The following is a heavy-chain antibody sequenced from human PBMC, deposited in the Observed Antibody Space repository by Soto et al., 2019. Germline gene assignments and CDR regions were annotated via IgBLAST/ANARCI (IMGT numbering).Heavy chain of an antibody. D-gene: IGHD2-2*01. Sequence: PGGSLRLSCAASGFTFSGYWMTWVRQAPGKGLEWVANIKQDGSEKYYVDSVKGRFTISRDNAKNSLYLQLNSLRAEDTAVYYYVRDGSSTSCDFDYWGQGTLVTVSS. J-gene: IGHJ4*02. V-gene: IGHV3-7*01. CDR2: IKQDGSEK. CDR1: GFTFSGYW. CDR3: VRDGSSTSCDFDY.